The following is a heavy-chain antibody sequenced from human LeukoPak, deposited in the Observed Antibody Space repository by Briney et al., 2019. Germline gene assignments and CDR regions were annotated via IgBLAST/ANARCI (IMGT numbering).Heavy chain of an antibody. J-gene: IGHJ4*02. Sequence: GSLRLSCAASGFTFSNHAMNWVRQAPGKGLEWVSAISGSGASTYFADSVRGRFTISRDNSKNTLYLQMNSLRAEDTAIYYCARTVAAANWCQGTVVTVSS. CDR2: ISGSGAST. CDR1: GFTFSNHA. CDR3: ARTVAAAN. D-gene: IGHD4-23*01. V-gene: IGHV3-23*01.